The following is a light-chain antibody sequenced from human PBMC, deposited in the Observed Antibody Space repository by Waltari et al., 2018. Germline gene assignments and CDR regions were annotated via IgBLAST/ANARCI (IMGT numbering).Light chain of an antibody. CDR3: QQYDSFSYT. J-gene: IGKJ2*01. Sequence: DIQMTQSPSTLSASVGDRVTITCRASQTISSWLAWYQQKAGKAPNLLIYDAPTLESGVPSRFSGSGSGTEFTLTISSLHPDDFATYYCQQYDSFSYTFGQGTKLEIK. V-gene: IGKV1-5*01. CDR2: DAP. CDR1: QTISSW.